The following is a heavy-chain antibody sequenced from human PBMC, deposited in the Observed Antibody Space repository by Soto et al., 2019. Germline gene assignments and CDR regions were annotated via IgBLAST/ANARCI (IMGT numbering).Heavy chain of an antibody. CDR1: GYTFTSYY. D-gene: IGHD3-22*01. V-gene: IGHV1-46*03. CDR3: ARSSGGDFAY. J-gene: IGHJ4*02. CDR2: INPSGGST. Sequence: ASVKVSCKASGYTFTSYYMHWVRQAPGQGLEWMGIINPSGGSTSHAQKLQGRVTMTRDTSTSTVYMELSSLRSEDTAVYYCARSSGGDFAYWGQGTLVTVSS.